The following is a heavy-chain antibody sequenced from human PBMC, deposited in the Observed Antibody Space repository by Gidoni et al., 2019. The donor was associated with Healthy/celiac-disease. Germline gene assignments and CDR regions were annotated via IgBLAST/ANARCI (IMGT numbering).Heavy chain of an antibody. D-gene: IGHD3-22*01. V-gene: IGHV3-53*04. J-gene: IGHJ4*02. CDR3: ARGRTYYYDSSGYRTYYFDY. Sequence: GKGLEWVSVIYSGGSTYYADSVKGRFTISRHNSKNTLYLQMNSLRAEDTAVYYCARGRTYYYDSSGYRTYYFDYWGQGTLVTVSS. CDR2: IYSGGST.